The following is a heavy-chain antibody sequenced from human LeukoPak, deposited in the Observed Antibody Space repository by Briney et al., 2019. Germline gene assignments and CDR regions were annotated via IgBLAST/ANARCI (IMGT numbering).Heavy chain of an antibody. Sequence: GASVKVSCKASGYTFTSYYMHWVRQAPGQGLEWMGIINPSGGSTSYAQKFQGRVTMTRDTSTSTVYMELSSLRSEDTAVYYCAREVAVAGTFGYWGQGTLVTASS. J-gene: IGHJ4*02. CDR3: AREVAVAGTFGY. CDR2: INPSGGST. V-gene: IGHV1-46*01. CDR1: GYTFTSYY. D-gene: IGHD6-19*01.